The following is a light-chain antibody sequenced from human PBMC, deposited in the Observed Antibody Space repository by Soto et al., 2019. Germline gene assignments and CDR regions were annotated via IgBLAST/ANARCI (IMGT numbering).Light chain of an antibody. CDR2: EVS. V-gene: IGLV2-14*03. CDR3: ISYTDRQSYL. Sequence: QSALTQPASVSGSPGQSITISCSGTSSDIGSYNHVAWYQQFPGKSPKLMIYEVSDRPPGVSDRFSGSKSGITASLTISGLQTEDEADYYCISYTDRQSYLFGTGTKVTVL. J-gene: IGLJ1*01. CDR1: SSDIGSYNH.